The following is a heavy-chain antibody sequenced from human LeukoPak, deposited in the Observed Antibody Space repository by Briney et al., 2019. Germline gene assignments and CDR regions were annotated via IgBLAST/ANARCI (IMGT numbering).Heavy chain of an antibody. CDR1: GGSFSGYY. V-gene: IGHV4-34*01. J-gene: IGHJ6*02. D-gene: IGHD1-26*01. CDR3: AREGGSYYSSYYYGMDV. Sequence: SETLSLTCAVYGGSFSGYYWSWIRQPPGKGLEWIGEINHSGSTNYNPSLKSRVTISVDTSKNQFSLKLSSVTAADTAVYYCAREGGSYYSSYYYGMDVWGQGTTVTVSS. CDR2: INHSGST.